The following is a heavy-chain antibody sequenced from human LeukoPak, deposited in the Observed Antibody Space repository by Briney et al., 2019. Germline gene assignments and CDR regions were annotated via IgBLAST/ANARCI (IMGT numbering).Heavy chain of an antibody. CDR1: GFTFSSYS. CDR2: ISSSSSTI. CDR3: ARDLGYSSSSFIDY. J-gene: IGHJ4*02. D-gene: IGHD6-6*01. Sequence: GGSLRLSCAASGFTFSSYSMNWVRQAPGKGVEWVSYISSSSSTIYYADSVKGRFTISRDNAKNSLYLQMNSLRAEDTAVYYCARDLGYSSSSFIDYWGQGTLVTVSS. V-gene: IGHV3-48*01.